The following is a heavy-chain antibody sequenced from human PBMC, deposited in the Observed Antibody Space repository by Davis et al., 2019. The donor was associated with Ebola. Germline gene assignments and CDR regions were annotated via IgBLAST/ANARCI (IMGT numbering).Heavy chain of an antibody. CDR2: ISISSAFI. J-gene: IGHJ3*02. CDR3: AGGESGWDASDI. Sequence: GGSLRLSCAASGFTSSTYTMTWVRQAPGKGLEWVSSISISSAFIYYADSVKGRFTVSRDNAKNSLSLQMDSLRAEDTAVYYCAGGESGWDASDIWGRGTMVTVSS. D-gene: IGHD6-19*01. CDR1: GFTSSTYT. V-gene: IGHV3-21*01.